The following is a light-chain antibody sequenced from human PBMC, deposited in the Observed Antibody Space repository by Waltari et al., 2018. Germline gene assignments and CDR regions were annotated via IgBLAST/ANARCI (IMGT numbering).Light chain of an antibody. Sequence: DIEMTQPPSSLSASVGDRVTITCRANENVNNYLNWYQQKPGKAPNLLIYKASTLQSGVPSRFSGSGSGTEYTFTISSLQSEDAAIYYCQSGYDIPYSFGRGTKVEI. CDR3: QSGYDIPYS. CDR2: KAS. J-gene: IGKJ2*03. CDR1: ENVNNY. V-gene: IGKV1-39*02.